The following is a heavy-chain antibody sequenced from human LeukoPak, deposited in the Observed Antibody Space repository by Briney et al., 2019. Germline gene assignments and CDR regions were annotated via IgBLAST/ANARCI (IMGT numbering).Heavy chain of an antibody. CDR3: ARDSSSWGNYGMDV. Sequence: ASVKVSCKASEYTFTAYYVHWVRQAPGQGLEWMGWINPNSGGTNYAQKFQGRVTMTRDTSISTAYMELSRLRSDDTAVYYCARDSSSWGNYGMDVWGQGTTVTVSS. CDR1: EYTFTAYY. V-gene: IGHV1-2*02. CDR2: INPNSGGT. J-gene: IGHJ6*02. D-gene: IGHD6-13*01.